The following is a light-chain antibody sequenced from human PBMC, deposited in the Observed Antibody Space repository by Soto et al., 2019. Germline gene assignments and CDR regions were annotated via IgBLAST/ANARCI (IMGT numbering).Light chain of an antibody. CDR2: NAS. CDR1: QSISNH. V-gene: IGKV3-11*01. CDR3: QQRSDWPLT. Sequence: EIVLTQSPETLSLSPGLRATLSCRASQSISNHLAWYQQRPGQAPRLLISNASERATGIPARFSGSGSGTDFILTISSLEPEDFAIYYCQQRSDWPLTFGGGTKGEFK. J-gene: IGKJ4*01.